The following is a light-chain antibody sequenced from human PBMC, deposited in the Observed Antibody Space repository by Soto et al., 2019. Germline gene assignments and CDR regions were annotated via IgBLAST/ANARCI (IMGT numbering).Light chain of an antibody. CDR3: QQRSNWPLP. J-gene: IGKJ4*01. Sequence: EIVLTQSPATLSLSPGERATLSCRASQSVNTYLAWYQLKPGQAPRLLMYDASNRATGIPARFIGSGSGTDFTLTIRRLEPEDCAVYYCQQRSNWPLPFGGGTKVEIK. CDR1: QSVNTY. V-gene: IGKV3-11*01. CDR2: DAS.